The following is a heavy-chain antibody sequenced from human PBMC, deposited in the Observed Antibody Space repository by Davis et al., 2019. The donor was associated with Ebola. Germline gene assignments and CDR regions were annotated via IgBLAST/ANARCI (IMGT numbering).Heavy chain of an antibody. D-gene: IGHD4-11*01. J-gene: IGHJ4*02. Sequence: SVKVSCKAFGGTFSNYAIAWVRQAPGQGLEWMGGIIPIFGTANNAQKFQGRITISADTSTSTVFMELSSLSSDDTAIYYCAKWDIYSNLSDAWLDYWGQGTLVSVSS. CDR1: GGTFSNYA. V-gene: IGHV1-69*06. CDR2: IIPIFGTA. CDR3: AKWDIYSNLSDAWLDY.